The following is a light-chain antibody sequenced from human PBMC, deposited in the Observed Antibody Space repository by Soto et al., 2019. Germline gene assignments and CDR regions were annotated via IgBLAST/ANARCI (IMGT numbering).Light chain of an antibody. CDR1: SSNIGSNT. CDR2: SNN. J-gene: IGLJ2*01. Sequence: QPVLTQPPSASGTPGQRVTISCSGSSSNIGSNTVNWYQQLPGTAPKLLIYSNNQRPSGVPDRFSGSKSGTSASLAISGLQSEDEADYYCAAWDDSLNGVVFGGGTKGDRP. V-gene: IGLV1-44*01. CDR3: AAWDDSLNGVV.